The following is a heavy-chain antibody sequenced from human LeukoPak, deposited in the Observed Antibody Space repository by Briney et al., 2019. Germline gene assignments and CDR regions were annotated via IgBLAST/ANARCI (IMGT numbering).Heavy chain of an antibody. Sequence: GESLKISCKGSGYSFTSYWIGWVRQMPGKGLEWMGIIYPGDSDTRYSPSFQGQVTISADKSISTAYLQWSSLKASDTAMYYCARLIPTEGLNIPNHYRLSRGLDYWGQGTLVTVSS. CDR1: GYSFTSYW. CDR2: IYPGDSDT. J-gene: IGHJ4*02. CDR3: ARLIPTEGLNIPNHYRLSRGLDY. V-gene: IGHV5-51*01. D-gene: IGHD3-16*02.